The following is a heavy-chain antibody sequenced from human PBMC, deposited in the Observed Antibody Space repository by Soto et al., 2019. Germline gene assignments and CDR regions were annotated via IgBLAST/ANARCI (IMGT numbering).Heavy chain of an antibody. CDR3: ARARVRYYYGSGSNPPYYYYMDV. CDR2: IYYSGST. J-gene: IGHJ6*03. CDR1: GGSFSGYY. V-gene: IGHV4-59*01. Sequence: PSETLSLTCAVCGGSFSGYYWSWIRQPPGKGLEWIGYIYYSGSTNYNPSLKSRVTISVDTSKNQFSLKLSSVTAADTAVYYCARARVRYYYGSGSNPPYYYYMDVWGKGTTVTVSS. D-gene: IGHD3-10*01.